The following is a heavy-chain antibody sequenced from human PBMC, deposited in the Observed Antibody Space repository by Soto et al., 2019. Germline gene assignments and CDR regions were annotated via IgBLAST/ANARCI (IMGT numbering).Heavy chain of an antibody. V-gene: IGHV6-1*01. CDR3: ARDVLRYFDWLLDYYYYGMDL. J-gene: IGHJ6*02. D-gene: IGHD3-9*01. CDR1: GDSVSSNSAA. Sequence: SQTLSLTCAISGDSVSSNSAAWNWIRQSPSRGLEWLGRTYYRSKWYNDYAVSVKSRITINPDTSKNQFSLQLNSVTPEDTAVYYCARDVLRYFDWLLDYYYYGMDLRGQGTTVTVSS. CDR2: TYYRSKWYN.